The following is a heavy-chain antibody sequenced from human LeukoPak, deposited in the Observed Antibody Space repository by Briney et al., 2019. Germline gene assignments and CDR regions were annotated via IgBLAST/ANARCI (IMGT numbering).Heavy chain of an antibody. V-gene: IGHV4-4*07. J-gene: IGHJ4*02. CDR1: GGSISSYY. Sequence: SETLSLTCTVSGGSISSYYWSWIRQPAGKGLEWIGRIYISGSTNYNPSLKSRVTMSVDTSKNQFSLKLSSVTAADTAVYYCAREDPSLLWFGEPKSHFDYWGQGTLVTVSS. CDR2: IYISGST. D-gene: IGHD3-10*01. CDR3: AREDPSLLWFGEPKSHFDY.